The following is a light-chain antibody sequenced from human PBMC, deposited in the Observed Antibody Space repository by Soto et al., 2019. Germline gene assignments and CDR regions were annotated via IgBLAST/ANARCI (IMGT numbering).Light chain of an antibody. J-gene: IGLJ1*01. V-gene: IGLV1-44*01. CDR2: GNH. CDR1: TSNIMSNT. Sequence: QSVLTQPPSASGTPGQGVTISCSGSTSNIMSNTVNWYQVLPGTAPKVLIQGNHQRPSGVPARFSGSKSGTSASLAISGLQSEDEADYYCAAWDDSLNAYVFGTGTKVTVL. CDR3: AAWDDSLNAYV.